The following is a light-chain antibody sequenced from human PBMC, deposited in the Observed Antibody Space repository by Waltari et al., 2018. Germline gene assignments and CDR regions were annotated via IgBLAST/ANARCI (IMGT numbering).Light chain of an antibody. CDR1: QSVLYRSNNKNL. J-gene: IGKJ4*01. V-gene: IGKV4-1*01. CDR2: WAS. CDR3: QQYYTTLT. Sequence: DIVMTQSPDSLAVSLGERATINCKSSQSVLYRSNNKNLLAWSQQKPGQPPKLLINWASTRESGVPDRFSGSGSGTNFTLTINSLQAEDVAVYYCQQYYTTLTFGGGTKVEIK.